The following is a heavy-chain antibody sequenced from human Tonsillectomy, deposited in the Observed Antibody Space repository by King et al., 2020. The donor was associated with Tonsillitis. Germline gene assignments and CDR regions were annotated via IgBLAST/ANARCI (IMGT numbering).Heavy chain of an antibody. CDR2: IYYSGST. D-gene: IGHD3-22*01. Sequence: QLLESGPGLVKPSETLSLTCTVSGGSISSYYWSWIRQPPGKGLEWIGYIYYSGSTNYNPSLKSRVTISVDTSKNQFSLKLSSVTAADTAVYYCARDGPYYYDSSGYYSGGAFDIWGQGTMVTVSS. CDR1: GGSISSYY. J-gene: IGHJ3*02. V-gene: IGHV4-59*01. CDR3: ARDGPYYYDSSGYYSGGAFDI.